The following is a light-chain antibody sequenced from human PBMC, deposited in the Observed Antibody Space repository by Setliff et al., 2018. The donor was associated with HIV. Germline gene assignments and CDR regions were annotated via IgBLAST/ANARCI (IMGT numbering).Light chain of an antibody. V-gene: IGLV2-14*03. CDR2: DVT. CDR3: SSYTSTSTRV. CDR1: TSDVGGYNY. J-gene: IGLJ1*01. Sequence: QSALTQPASVSGSPGQSITISCTGTTSDVGGYNYVSWYQQHPGKAPKLMIYDVTNRPSGISDRFSGSKSANTASLTISGLQADDEADYYCSSYTSTSTRVFGTGTKATVL.